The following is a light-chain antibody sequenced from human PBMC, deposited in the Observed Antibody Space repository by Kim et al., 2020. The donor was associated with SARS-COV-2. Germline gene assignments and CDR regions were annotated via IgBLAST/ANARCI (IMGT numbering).Light chain of an antibody. V-gene: IGLV1-44*01. CDR3: AAWDDSLNAVV. CDR2: SDN. J-gene: IGLJ2*01. CDR1: RSNIGTNP. Sequence: GPRFTIPLSGTRSNIGTNPVNWYQHPPGTAPNLLIYSDNERPSGVPDRFSGSKSGTSASLAISGLRSEDEADYYCAAWDDSLNAVVFGGGTQLTVL.